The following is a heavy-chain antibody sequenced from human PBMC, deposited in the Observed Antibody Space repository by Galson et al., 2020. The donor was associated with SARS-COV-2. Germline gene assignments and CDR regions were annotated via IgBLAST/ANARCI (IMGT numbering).Heavy chain of an antibody. CDR3: TRDASWALVAMDV. D-gene: IGHD1-26*01. Sequence: VGSLRLSCEVSGFTFSSYTMNWVRQAPGKGLEWVSSISSSSDYIYYADSLRGRFTISRDNGRNSLSLQMNSLRAEDTAVYYCTRDASWALVAMDVWGQGTTVTVSS. J-gene: IGHJ6*02. V-gene: IGHV3-21*01. CDR2: ISSSSDYI. CDR1: GFTFSSYT.